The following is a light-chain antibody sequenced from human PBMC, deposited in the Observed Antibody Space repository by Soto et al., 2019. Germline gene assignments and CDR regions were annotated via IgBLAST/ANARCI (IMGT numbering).Light chain of an antibody. J-gene: IGKJ4*01. CDR1: QSISNN. CDR2: FAS. Sequence: IVMTQSPATLSVSPGEKATLSCRASQSISNNLAWYQQKPGQAPRLLIYFASTRATRIPARFSGSGSGTEFSLTISSLQSEDFALYYCQHFDEWPLTFGGGTKVETK. CDR3: QHFDEWPLT. V-gene: IGKV3-15*01.